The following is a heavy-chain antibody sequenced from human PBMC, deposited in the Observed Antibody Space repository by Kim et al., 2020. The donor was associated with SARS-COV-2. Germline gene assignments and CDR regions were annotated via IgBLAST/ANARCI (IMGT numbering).Heavy chain of an antibody. D-gene: IGHD3-22*01. CDR2: ISWNGAHI. J-gene: IGHJ6*04. Sequence: GGSLRLSCAASGFTFDDYAMHWVRQAPGKGLEWVSGISWNGAHIGYADSVKGRFTISRDNAKNSLYLQMSSLRVEDTALYYCTKDRGIDYYDVRGVYSYFAMVVWGKGTTVTVSS. CDR1: GFTFDDYA. V-gene: IGHV3-9*01. CDR3: TKDRGIDYYDVRGVYSYFAMVV.